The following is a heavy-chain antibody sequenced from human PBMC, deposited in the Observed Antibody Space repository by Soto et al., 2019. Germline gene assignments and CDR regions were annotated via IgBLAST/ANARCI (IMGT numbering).Heavy chain of an antibody. CDR3: VKDESINWYSGHFRH. CDR1: GFTFDDYA. J-gene: IGHJ1*01. D-gene: IGHD6-13*01. Sequence: SLRLSCAASGFTFDDYAMHWVRQVPGKGLEWVSGINWNSGSIGYGDSVKGRFAISRDNAKNSLHLQMNSLSAEDTAFYYCVKDESINWYSGHFRHWGQGTLVTVSS. CDR2: INWNSGSI. V-gene: IGHV3-9*01.